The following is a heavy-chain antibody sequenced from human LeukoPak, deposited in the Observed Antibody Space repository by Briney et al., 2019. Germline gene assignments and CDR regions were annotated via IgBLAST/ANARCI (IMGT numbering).Heavy chain of an antibody. CDR2: IYHSGST. CDR3: AKDFLGYYGSGSYYVQRFFDY. V-gene: IGHV4-38-2*02. Sequence: ASETLSLTCTVSGYSISSGYYWGWIRQPPGKGLEWIGSIYHSGSTYYNPSLKSRVTISVDTSKNQFSLKLSSVTAADTAVYYCAKDFLGYYGSGSYYVQRFFDYWGQGTLVTVSS. J-gene: IGHJ4*02. D-gene: IGHD3-10*01. CDR1: GYSISSGYY.